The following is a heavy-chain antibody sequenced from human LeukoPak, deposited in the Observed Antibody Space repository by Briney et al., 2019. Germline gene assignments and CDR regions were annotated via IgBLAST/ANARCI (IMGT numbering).Heavy chain of an antibody. CDR3: ARDTKTYYYGSGSSNGMDV. J-gene: IGHJ6*02. D-gene: IGHD3-10*01. V-gene: IGHV3-11*01. Sequence: KPGGSLRLSCAASGFTFSDYYMSWIRQAPGKGLEWVSYISSSGSTIYYADSVKGRFTISRDNAKNSLYLQMNSLRAEDTAVYYCARDTKTYYYGSGSSNGMDVWGQGTTVTVSS. CDR1: GFTFSDYY. CDR2: ISSSGSTI.